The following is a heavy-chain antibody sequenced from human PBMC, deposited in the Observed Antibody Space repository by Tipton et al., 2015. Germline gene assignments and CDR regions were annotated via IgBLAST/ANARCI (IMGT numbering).Heavy chain of an antibody. V-gene: IGHV4-39*01. CDR3: ARLEGMTTGTTDRYYEY. Sequence: TLSLTCTVSGDSISRSNYYWGWIRQPPGMGLEWIASIHYGGNTHYNPSLMSRVTISIDTSKNQFSLRLTSVTATDTAVYYCARLEGMTTGTTDRYYEYWGQGAVVTVSS. D-gene: IGHD4-17*01. J-gene: IGHJ4*02. CDR1: GDSISRSNYY. CDR2: IHYGGNT.